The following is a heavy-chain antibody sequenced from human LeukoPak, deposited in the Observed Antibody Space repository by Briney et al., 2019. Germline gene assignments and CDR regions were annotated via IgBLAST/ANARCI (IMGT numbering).Heavy chain of an antibody. Sequence: SETLSLTCTVSGGSISSYCWSWIRQPAGKGLEWIGRIYTSGSTSYNPSLKSRVTISVDTSKNQFSLKLSSVTAADTAVYYCATQPLYSSSAFDYWGQGTLVTVSS. D-gene: IGHD6-6*01. V-gene: IGHV4-4*07. CDR1: GGSISSYC. CDR2: IYTSGST. J-gene: IGHJ4*02. CDR3: ATQPLYSSSAFDY.